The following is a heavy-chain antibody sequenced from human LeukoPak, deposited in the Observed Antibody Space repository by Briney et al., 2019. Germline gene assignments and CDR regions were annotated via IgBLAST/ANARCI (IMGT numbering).Heavy chain of an antibody. J-gene: IGHJ4*02. Sequence: ASVKVSCKTSHYTFSSYGISWVRQAPGQGLEWMGWISAYNGNTNYAQKLQGRVTMTTDTSTSTAYMELRSLRSDDTAVYYCAREGGRYYYDSSGYYSDYWGQGTLVTVSS. V-gene: IGHV1-18*01. CDR3: AREGGRYYYDSSGYYSDY. CDR1: HYTFSSYG. D-gene: IGHD3-22*01. CDR2: ISAYNGNT.